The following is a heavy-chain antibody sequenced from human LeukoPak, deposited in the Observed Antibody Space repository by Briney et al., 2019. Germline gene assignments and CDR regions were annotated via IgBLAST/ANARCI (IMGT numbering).Heavy chain of an antibody. Sequence: ASVKVSCKVSGYTFTSYGISWVRQAPGQGLEWMGWISAYNGNTNYAQKLQGRVTMTTDTSTSTAYMELRSLRSDDTAVYYCARVLIGGKNLQLWFIRPHYFDYWGQGTLVTVSS. CDR1: GYTFTSYG. V-gene: IGHV1-18*01. CDR3: ARVLIGGKNLQLWFIRPHYFDY. J-gene: IGHJ4*02. D-gene: IGHD5-18*01. CDR2: ISAYNGNT.